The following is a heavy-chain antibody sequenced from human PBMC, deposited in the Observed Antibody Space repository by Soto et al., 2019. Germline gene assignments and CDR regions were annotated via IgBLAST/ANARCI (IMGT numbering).Heavy chain of an antibody. J-gene: IGHJ3*02. CDR3: ARVTARRGFDI. CDR1: GFIFSDHY. D-gene: IGHD3-10*01. CDR2: TRDKANSYTT. Sequence: EVQLVESGGGLVQPGGSLRLSCAASGFIFSDHYIDWVRQAPGKGLEWVDRTRDKANSYTTEYAASVKDRFTISRDDSKNSLYLLMNSLKTEDTAVYYCARVTARRGFDIWGHGTMVTVSS. V-gene: IGHV3-72*01.